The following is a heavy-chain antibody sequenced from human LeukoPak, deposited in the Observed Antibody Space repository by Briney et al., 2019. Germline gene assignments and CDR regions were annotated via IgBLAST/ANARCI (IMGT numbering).Heavy chain of an antibody. CDR2: ISSSGSTI. D-gene: IGHD5-12*01. J-gene: IGHJ4*02. V-gene: IGHV3-48*03. Sequence: GGSLRLSCAASGFTFSSYEMNWVRQAPGKGLEWVSYISSSGSTIYYADSVKGRFTISRGNAKNSLYLQMNSLRAEDTAVYYCASGYDGSFDYWGQGTLVTVSS. CDR3: ASGYDGSFDY. CDR1: GFTFSSYE.